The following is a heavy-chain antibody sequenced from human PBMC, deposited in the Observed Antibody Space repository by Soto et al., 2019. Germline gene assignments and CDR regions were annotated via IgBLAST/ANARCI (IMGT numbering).Heavy chain of an antibody. CDR2: ISADSGDT. V-gene: IGHV1-3*01. J-gene: IGHJ4*02. D-gene: IGHD3-22*01. CDR3: ARYFDRGDYYFDY. Sequence: ASVTVSCTASGGTFSSYAISWVRQAPGQRLEWMGWISADSGDTKYSQSFHGRITITRDTSASTVYMELSSLRSEDTAVYYCARYFDRGDYYFDYWGQGTLVTVSS. CDR1: GGTFSSYA.